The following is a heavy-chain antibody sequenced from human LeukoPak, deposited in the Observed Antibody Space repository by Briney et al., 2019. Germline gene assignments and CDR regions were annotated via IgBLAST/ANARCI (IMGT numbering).Heavy chain of an antibody. CDR1: GISISSSNSY. V-gene: IGHV4-39*01. Sequence: SETLSLTCTVSGISISSSNSYWGWIRRPPGKGLEWIGSIYYTGNTYYNASLKSRVTISIDTSKNQISLRLTSVTAADTAMYYCARQTGSGLFTLPGGQGTLVTVSS. CDR3: ARQTGSGLFTLP. J-gene: IGHJ4*02. CDR2: IYYTGNT. D-gene: IGHD3/OR15-3a*01.